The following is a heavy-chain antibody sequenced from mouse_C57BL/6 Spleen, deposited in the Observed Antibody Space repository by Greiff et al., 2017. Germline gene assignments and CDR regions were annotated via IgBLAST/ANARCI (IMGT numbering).Heavy chain of an antibody. CDR2: IDPETGGT. Sequence: VQGVESGAELVRPGASVTLSCKASGYTFTDYEMHWVKQTPVHGLEWIGAIDPETGGTAYNQKFKGKAILTADKSSSTAYMELRSLTSEDSAVYYCTSSTMVTKGDYWGQGTSVTVSS. D-gene: IGHD2-2*01. V-gene: IGHV1-15*01. CDR3: TSSTMVTKGDY. J-gene: IGHJ4*01. CDR1: GYTFTDYE.